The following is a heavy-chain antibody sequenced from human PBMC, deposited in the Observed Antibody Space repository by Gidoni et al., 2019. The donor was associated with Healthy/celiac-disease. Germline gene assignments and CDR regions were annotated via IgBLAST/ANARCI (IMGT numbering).Heavy chain of an antibody. V-gene: IGHV3-30-3*01. CDR1: GFTFSTFT. CDR3: ARADTPGSRGYVNAFDI. CDR2: ISYDGSNK. Sequence: QVQLVESGGGVVQPGWSLRLPCAASGFTFSTFTMHWVRQAPGKGLECVALISYDGSNKYYADAVKGRFTISRDNSKNTLYLQRNSLRAEDTAVYYCARADTPGSRGYVNAFDIWGQGTLVTVSS. D-gene: IGHD3-22*01. J-gene: IGHJ3*02.